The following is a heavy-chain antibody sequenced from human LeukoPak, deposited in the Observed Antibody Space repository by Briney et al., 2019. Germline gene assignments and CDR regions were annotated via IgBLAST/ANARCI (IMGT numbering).Heavy chain of an antibody. Sequence: PGGSLRLSCAASGFTFSSYAMSWIRQAPGKGLEWVSAISGSGGSTYYADSVKGRFTISRDNSKNTLYLQMNSLRAEDTGVYYCAKVHIVVVTAIYYFDYWGQGTLVTVSS. D-gene: IGHD2-21*02. CDR1: GFTFSSYA. CDR2: ISGSGGST. CDR3: AKVHIVVVTAIYYFDY. V-gene: IGHV3-23*01. J-gene: IGHJ4*02.